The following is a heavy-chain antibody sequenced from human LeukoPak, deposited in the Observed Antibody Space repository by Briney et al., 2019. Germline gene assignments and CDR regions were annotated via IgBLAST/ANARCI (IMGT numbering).Heavy chain of an antibody. V-gene: IGHV3-30-3*01. CDR1: GFTFSSNA. D-gene: IGHD2-15*01. CDR3: ARSHYCSGGSCYASDY. CDR2: ISFDGSNK. Sequence: GGSLRLSCAASGFTFSSNAMHRVRQAPGKGLDWVALISFDGSNKYYADSVKGRFTISRDNSKNTLYLQMNSLRAEDTAVYYCARSHYCSGGSCYASDYWGQGTLVTVSS. J-gene: IGHJ4*02.